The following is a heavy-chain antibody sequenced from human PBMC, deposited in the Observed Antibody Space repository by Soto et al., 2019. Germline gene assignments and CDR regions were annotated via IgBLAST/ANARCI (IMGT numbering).Heavy chain of an antibody. J-gene: IGHJ4*02. CDR3: ASLGYCSSTSCYSDGYYFDY. Sequence: SETLSLTCTVSGGSISSSSYYWGWIRQPPGKGLEWIGSIYYSGSTYYNPSLKSRFTISVDTSKNQFSLKLSSVTAADTAVYYCASLGYCSSTSCYSDGYYFDYWGQGTLVTVSS. CDR2: IYYSGST. D-gene: IGHD2-2*02. V-gene: IGHV4-39*01. CDR1: GGSISSSSYY.